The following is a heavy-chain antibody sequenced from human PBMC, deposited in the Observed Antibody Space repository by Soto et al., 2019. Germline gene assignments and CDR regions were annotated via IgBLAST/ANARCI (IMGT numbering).Heavy chain of an antibody. J-gene: IGHJ4*02. CDR2: IGDNGVSK. CDR1: GFTFSSCA. D-gene: IGHD4-17*01. Sequence: EVQLLESGGGLVQPGGSLTLSCAASGFTFSSCAISWVRQDPGKGLEWVSAIGDNGVSKYYADSVKGRFTISRDNSKNTLYLQMNSLRADDTAVYYCATYRQTTVTSEFWGQGALVTVSS. CDR3: ATYRQTTVTSEF. V-gene: IGHV3-23*01.